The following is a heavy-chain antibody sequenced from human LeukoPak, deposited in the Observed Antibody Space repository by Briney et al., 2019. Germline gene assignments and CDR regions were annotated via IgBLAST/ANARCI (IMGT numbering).Heavy chain of an antibody. CDR3: AKDSPRDDYVRGSYRYSRRGLDI. J-gene: IGHJ3*02. V-gene: IGHV1-18*01. CDR1: GYEFSSYG. D-gene: IGHD3-16*02. Sequence: ASVNVSCKASGYEFSSYGISWGRQAPGQGLEWMGWISAYNGKTKYAEKFQGRLTMTTETSTTTAYMELRSLTSADTAVYYCAKDSPRDDYVRGSYRYSRRGLDIWGQGTLATASS. CDR2: ISAYNGKT.